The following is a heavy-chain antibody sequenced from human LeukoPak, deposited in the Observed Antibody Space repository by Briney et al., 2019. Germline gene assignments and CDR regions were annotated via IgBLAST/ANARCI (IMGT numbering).Heavy chain of an antibody. CDR3: ARIHPSSNQLHYYYYVDV. CDR1: GGSISSYY. CDR2: IYTSGST. D-gene: IGHD1-1*01. V-gene: IGHV4-4*07. J-gene: IGHJ6*03. Sequence: PSETLSLTCTVSGGSISSYYWSWIRQPAGKGLEWIGRIYTSGSTNYNPSLKSRVTMSVDTSKNQFSLKLSSVTAADTAVYYCARIHPSSNQLHYYYYVDVWGKGTTVTVSS.